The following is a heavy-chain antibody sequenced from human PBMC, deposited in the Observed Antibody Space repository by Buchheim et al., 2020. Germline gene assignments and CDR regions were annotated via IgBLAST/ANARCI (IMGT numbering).Heavy chain of an antibody. D-gene: IGHD6-25*01. Sequence: EVQLVESGGDLGQPGGSLRLSCTASGFTLSSYEMTWVRQAPGRGLEWVSYISGSGTTKFYVKSVKGRFTMSRDNANNYVYLHMNSLRAEDTAIYYCARHSRLYFDFWGQGTL. J-gene: IGHJ4*02. CDR1: GFTLSSYE. CDR2: ISGSGTTK. CDR3: ARHSRLYFDF. V-gene: IGHV3-48*03.